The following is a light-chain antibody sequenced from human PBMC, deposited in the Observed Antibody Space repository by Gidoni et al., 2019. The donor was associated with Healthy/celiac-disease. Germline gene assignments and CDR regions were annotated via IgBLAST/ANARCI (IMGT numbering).Light chain of an antibody. V-gene: IGKV3-20*01. CDR2: GAS. J-gene: IGKJ1*01. Sequence: EIVLTQYPGTLSLSPGERATLSCRASQSVSSSYLAWYQQKTGQAPRLLIYGASGRATGIPDRFSGSGSGTDFTLTISRLEPEDFAVYYCQQYGSSRTFGQGTKVEIK. CDR3: QQYGSSRT. CDR1: QSVSSSY.